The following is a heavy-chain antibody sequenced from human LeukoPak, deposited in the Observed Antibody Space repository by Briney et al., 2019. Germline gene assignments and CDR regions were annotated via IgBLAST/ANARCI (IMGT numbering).Heavy chain of an antibody. Sequence: GGSLRLSCAASGFTFSNYGMHWVRQAPGKGLEWVAVIWSDGSDKYYADSVKGRFTISRDNSKNILYLHMNSVRAEDAAVYYCARRGSGIYCFDYWGQGTLVTVSS. V-gene: IGHV3-33*01. CDR3: ARRGSGIYCFDY. D-gene: IGHD3-16*01. J-gene: IGHJ4*02. CDR1: GFTFSNYG. CDR2: IWSDGSDK.